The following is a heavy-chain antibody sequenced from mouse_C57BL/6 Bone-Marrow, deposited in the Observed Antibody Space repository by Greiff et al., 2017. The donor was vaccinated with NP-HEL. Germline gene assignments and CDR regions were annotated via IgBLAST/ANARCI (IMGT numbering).Heavy chain of an antibody. CDR2: INPDSSTI. J-gene: IGHJ4*01. Sequence: EVKLLESGGGLVQPGGSLKLSCAASGIDFSSYWMSWVRRAPGKGLEWIGEINPDSSTINYAPSLKDKFIISRDNAKNTLYLQMSKVRSEDTALYYCARVDYGSSSYYAMDYWGQGTSVTVSS. CDR3: ARVDYGSSSYYAMDY. CDR1: GIDFSSYW. V-gene: IGHV4-1*01. D-gene: IGHD1-1*01.